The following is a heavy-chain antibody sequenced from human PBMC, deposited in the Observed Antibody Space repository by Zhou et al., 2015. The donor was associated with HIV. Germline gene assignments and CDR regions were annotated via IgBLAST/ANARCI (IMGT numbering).Heavy chain of an antibody. Sequence: QVQVMQSGAEVKKPGSSVKVSCKASGGTFSSYAVGWVRQAPGQGLEWMGGIIPIFGTANYAQKFQGRVTITADKSTSTAYMELSSLRSEDTAVYYCALAAAGRIYYYYGMDVWGQGTTVTVSS. CDR1: GGTFSSYA. CDR3: ALAAAGRIYYYYGMDV. CDR2: IIPIFGTA. D-gene: IGHD6-13*01. J-gene: IGHJ6*02. V-gene: IGHV1-69*06.